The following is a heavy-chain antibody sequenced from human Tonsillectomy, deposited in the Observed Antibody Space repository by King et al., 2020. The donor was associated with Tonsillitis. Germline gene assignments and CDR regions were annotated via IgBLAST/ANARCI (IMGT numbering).Heavy chain of an antibody. V-gene: IGHV4-34*01. D-gene: IGHD2-21*01. CDR2: INPSGTT. CDR3: ARVEYTRLGWYAFDI. Sequence: VQLQQWGAGLLKPSETLSLTCAVYGGSFSGYYWNWIRQPPGKGLEWIGEINPSGTTNYNPSLKSRVTISVDTSKNQFSLKLSSVTAADTAVFYCARVEYTRLGWYAFDIWGQGTKVTVSS. J-gene: IGHJ3*02. CDR1: GGSFSGYY.